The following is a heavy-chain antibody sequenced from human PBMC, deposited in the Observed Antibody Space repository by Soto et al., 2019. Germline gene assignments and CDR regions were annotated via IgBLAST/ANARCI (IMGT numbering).Heavy chain of an antibody. V-gene: IGHV4-31*03. J-gene: IGHJ6*02. D-gene: IGHD1-7*01. CDR1: GGSISSGGYY. CDR3: ARDNRNYDPNYYYYGMDV. CDR2: VYYSGST. Sequence: QVQLQESGPGLVKPSQTLSLTCTVSGGSISSGGYYWSWIRQHPGKGLEWIGYVYYSGSTYYNPSLQSRVTISVDTSKNQFSLKLSSVTAADTAVYYCARDNRNYDPNYYYYGMDVWGQGTTVTVSS.